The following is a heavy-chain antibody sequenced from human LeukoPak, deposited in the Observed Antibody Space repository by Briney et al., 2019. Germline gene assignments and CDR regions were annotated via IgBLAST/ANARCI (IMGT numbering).Heavy chain of an antibody. D-gene: IGHD4-11*01. CDR1: GYRLRNHG. J-gene: IGHJ2*01. Sequence: VASVKVSCKASGYRLRNHGISWVRQAPAHGLEWMGWIGADSGDTHGDTHYAEKLQGRVTMTTDTSTDTAYMDLRSLTSDGTAVYYCARGSSPYNWYFDLWGRGTLVTVSS. V-gene: IGHV1-18*01. CDR3: ARGSSPYNWYFDL. CDR2: IGADSGDTHGDT.